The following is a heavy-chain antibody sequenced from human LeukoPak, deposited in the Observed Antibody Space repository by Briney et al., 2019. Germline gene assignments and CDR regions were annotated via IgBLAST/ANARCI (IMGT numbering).Heavy chain of an antibody. V-gene: IGHV3-7*05. CDR1: GFTFSNSW. J-gene: IGHJ4*02. CDR3: AGDFH. Sequence: GGSLRLSCAASGFTFSNSWMSWIRQAPGQGLEWVANIKQDGSEKYYVDSVKGRFTISRDNARNSLYLQMNSLRAEDTAVYYCAGDFHWGQGTLVTVSS. D-gene: IGHD2/OR15-2a*01. CDR2: IKQDGSEK.